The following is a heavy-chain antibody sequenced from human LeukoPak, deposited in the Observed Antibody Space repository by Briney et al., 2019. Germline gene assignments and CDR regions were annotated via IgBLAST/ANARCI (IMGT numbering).Heavy chain of an antibody. CDR3: AELGITMIGGV. D-gene: IGHD3-10*02. V-gene: IGHV3-53*01. CDR2: IYSGGST. J-gene: IGHJ6*04. CDR1: GFTVSSIY. Sequence: GGSLRLSCAASGFTVSSIYMSWVRQAPGKGLEWVSVIYSGGSTYYADSVKGRFTISRDNSKNTLYLQMNSLRAEDTAVYYCAELGITMIGGVWGKGTTVTISS.